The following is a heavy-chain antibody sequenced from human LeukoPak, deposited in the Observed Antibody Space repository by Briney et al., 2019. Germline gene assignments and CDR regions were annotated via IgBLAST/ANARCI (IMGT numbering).Heavy chain of an antibody. CDR1: GGSISTYY. J-gene: IGHJ3*02. CDR2: VYTSGST. Sequence: SETLSLTCTVSGGSISTYYWSWIRQPAGKGLEWIGRVYTSGSTNYNPSLKSRVTMSVDTSKNQFSLKLSSVTAADTAVYYCARHSGDCSGGSCYFDAFDIWGQGTMVTVSS. D-gene: IGHD2-15*01. V-gene: IGHV4-4*07. CDR3: ARHSGDCSGGSCYFDAFDI.